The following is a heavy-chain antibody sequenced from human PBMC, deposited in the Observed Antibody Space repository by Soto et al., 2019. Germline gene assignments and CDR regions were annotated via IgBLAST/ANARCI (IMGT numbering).Heavy chain of an antibody. CDR1: GGSISSGGYS. Sequence: SETLSLTCAASGGSISSGGYSWSWIRQPPGKGLEWIGYIYHSGSTYYNPSLKSRVTISVDRSKNQFSLKLSSVTAADTAVYYCARASTTVTTLDYWGQGTRVTVS. D-gene: IGHD4-17*01. CDR2: IYHSGST. J-gene: IGHJ4*02. CDR3: ARASTTVTTLDY. V-gene: IGHV4-30-2*01.